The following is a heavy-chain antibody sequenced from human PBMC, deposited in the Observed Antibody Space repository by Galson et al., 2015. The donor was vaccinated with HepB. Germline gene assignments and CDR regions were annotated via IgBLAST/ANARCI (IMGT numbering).Heavy chain of an antibody. Sequence: SLRLSCAASGFTFSSYGMHWVRQAPGKGLEWVAVISYDGSNKYYADSVKGRFTISRDNSKNTLYLQMNSLRAEDTAVYYCANQWLVPSHQAQDYFDYWGQGTLVTVSS. CDR2: ISYDGSNK. V-gene: IGHV3-30*18. CDR1: GFTFSSYG. CDR3: ANQWLVPSHQAQDYFDY. D-gene: IGHD6-19*01. J-gene: IGHJ4*02.